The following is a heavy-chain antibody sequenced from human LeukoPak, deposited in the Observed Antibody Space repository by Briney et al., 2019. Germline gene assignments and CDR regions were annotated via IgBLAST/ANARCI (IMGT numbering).Heavy chain of an antibody. V-gene: IGHV5-51*01. CDR2: IHPVDSDT. CDR3: ATHPGGLQSGFDN. D-gene: IGHD5-24*01. Sequence: GESLKISCKGSGYSFTSYWIGWVRHLPGKGLECMGIIHPVDSDTRYSPSFQGQVTISVDRSSSTAYIQWSRLKASDTAMYYCATHPGGLQSGFDNWGQGTLVTVSS. CDR1: GYSFTSYW. J-gene: IGHJ4*02.